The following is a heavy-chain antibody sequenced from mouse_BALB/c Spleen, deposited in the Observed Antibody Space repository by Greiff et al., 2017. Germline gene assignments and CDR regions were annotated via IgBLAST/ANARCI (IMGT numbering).Heavy chain of an antibody. Sequence: EVHLVESGGGLVQPGGSMKLSCVASGFTFSNYWMNWVRQSPEKGLEWVAEIRLKSNNYATHYAESVKGRFTISRDDSKSSVYLQMNNLRAEDTGIYYCTRQTYGYNDYWGQGTTLTVSS. V-gene: IGHV6-6*02. J-gene: IGHJ2*01. CDR3: TRQTYGYNDY. CDR1: GFTFSNYW. CDR2: IRLKSNNYAT. D-gene: IGHD2-2*01.